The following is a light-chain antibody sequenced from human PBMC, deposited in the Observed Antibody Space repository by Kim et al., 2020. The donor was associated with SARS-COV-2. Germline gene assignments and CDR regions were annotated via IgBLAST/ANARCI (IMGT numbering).Light chain of an antibody. Sequence: ALGRTVRITCQGYSLRSYYASWYQQKPGQAPVLVIYGKNNRPSGIPDRFSGSSSGNTASLTITGAQAEDEADYYCNSRDSSGNHPVFGGGTQLTVL. CDR1: SLRSYY. CDR2: GKN. CDR3: NSRDSSGNHPV. J-gene: IGLJ2*01. V-gene: IGLV3-19*01.